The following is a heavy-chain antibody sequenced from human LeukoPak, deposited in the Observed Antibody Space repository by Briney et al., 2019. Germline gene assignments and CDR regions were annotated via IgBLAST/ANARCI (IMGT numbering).Heavy chain of an antibody. D-gene: IGHD6-13*01. Sequence: PGGSLRLSCAASGFTVSSNYMSWVRQAPGKGLEWVSVIYSGGSTYYADSVKGRFTISRDNSKNTLYLQTNSLRAEDTAVYYCAREGSAAAGTPYAFDIWGQGTMVTVSS. CDR1: GFTVSSNY. J-gene: IGHJ3*02. V-gene: IGHV3-53*01. CDR2: IYSGGST. CDR3: AREGSAAAGTPYAFDI.